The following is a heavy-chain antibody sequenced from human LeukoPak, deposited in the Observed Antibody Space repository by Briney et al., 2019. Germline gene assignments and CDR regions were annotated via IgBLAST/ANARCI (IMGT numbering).Heavy chain of an antibody. J-gene: IGHJ4*02. D-gene: IGHD6-19*01. CDR2: INHSGST. Sequence: SETLSLTCALYGRSFSVYYWSWIRHPPGKGLEWLGEINHSGSTNYNPPLKSRVTISVDTSKNQFSLKLSSVTAADTAVYYCARGQYSSGWYQYWGQGTLVTVSS. CDR1: GRSFSVYY. V-gene: IGHV4-34*01. CDR3: ARGQYSSGWYQY.